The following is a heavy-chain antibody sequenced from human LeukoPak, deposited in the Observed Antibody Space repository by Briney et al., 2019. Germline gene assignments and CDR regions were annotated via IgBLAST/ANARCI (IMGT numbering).Heavy chain of an antibody. D-gene: IGHD5-24*01. V-gene: IGHV3-7*01. J-gene: IGHJ4*02. Sequence: GGSLRLSCATSGFTFSNSWMAWVRQAPGKGLEWVANINPDGSEEYYSGSMNGRFSISRDNAKNSVYLQMNSLGAEDTAVYYCARHVNYNRCDYWGQGTLVTVSS. CDR2: INPDGSEE. CDR3: ARHVNYNRCDY. CDR1: GFTFSNSW.